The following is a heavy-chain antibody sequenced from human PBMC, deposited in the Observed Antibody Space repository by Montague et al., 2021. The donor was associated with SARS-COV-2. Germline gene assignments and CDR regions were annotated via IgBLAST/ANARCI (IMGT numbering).Heavy chain of an antibody. CDR1: GFTFSDYY. D-gene: IGHD3-10*01. J-gene: IGHJ3*02. V-gene: IGHV3-11*01. CDR2: ISSSGSTI. CDR3: ARVGWFGEDGCDI. Sequence: SLRLSCAASGFTFSDYYMSWIRQAPGMGLEWVSYISSSGSTIYYADSVKGRFTISRDNARNSLYLQMNSLRGEDTAVYYCARVGWFGEDGCDIWGQGTMVTVSS.